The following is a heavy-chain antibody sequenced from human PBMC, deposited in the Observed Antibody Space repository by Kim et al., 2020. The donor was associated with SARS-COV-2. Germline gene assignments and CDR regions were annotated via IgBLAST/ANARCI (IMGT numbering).Heavy chain of an antibody. CDR2: IIPIFGTA. J-gene: IGHJ4*02. V-gene: IGHV1-69*13. CDR1: GGTFSSYA. Sequence: SVKVSCKASGGTFSSYAISWVRQAPGQGLEWMGGIIPIFGTANYAQKFQGRVTITADESTSTAYMELSSLRSEDTAVYYCVREVVEWSVVVAATPSEDSYYFDYWGQGTLVTVSS. CDR3: VREVVEWSVVVAATPSEDSYYFDY. D-gene: IGHD2-15*01.